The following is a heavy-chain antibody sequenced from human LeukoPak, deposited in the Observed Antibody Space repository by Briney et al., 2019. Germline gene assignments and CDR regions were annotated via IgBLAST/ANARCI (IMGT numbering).Heavy chain of an antibody. CDR3: ARDLREDYSNYLTY. D-gene: IGHD4-11*01. CDR1: GFTFSSYW. Sequence: GGSLRLSCAASGFTFSSYWMSWGRQAPGKGLEWVANIKQDGSEKYYVDSVKGRFTISRDNAQNSLYLQMNSLRAEDTAVYYCARDLREDYSNYLTYWGQGTLVTVSS. CDR2: IKQDGSEK. J-gene: IGHJ4*02. V-gene: IGHV3-7*01.